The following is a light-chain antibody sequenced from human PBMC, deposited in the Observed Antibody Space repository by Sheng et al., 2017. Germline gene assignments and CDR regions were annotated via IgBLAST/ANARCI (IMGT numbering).Light chain of an antibody. V-gene: IGLV3-1*01. CDR1: KLDDKY. J-gene: IGLJ2*01. CDR3: QAWDSGAVI. Sequence: SYDLTQPPSVSVSPGQTASITCSGDKLDDKYICWYQKKPGQSPLLVIYQDQKRPSGIPERFSGSTLGTQPTLTISGTQTMDEADYYCQAWDSGAVIFGGGTKLTVL. CDR2: QDQ.